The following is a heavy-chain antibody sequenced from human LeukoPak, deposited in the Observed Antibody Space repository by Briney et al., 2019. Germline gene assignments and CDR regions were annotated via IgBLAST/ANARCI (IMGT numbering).Heavy chain of an antibody. D-gene: IGHD2-2*01. CDR3: ARQGCSSTSCYRRLLFDY. CDR1: GGSISSYY. J-gene: IGHJ4*02. Sequence: SETLSLTCTVSGGSISSYYWSWIRQPPGKGLEWIGYIYDSGSTNYNPSLKSRVTISVDTSMKEFSLKLSSVTAADTAVYYCARQGCSSTSCYRRLLFDYWGRGTLVTVSS. CDR2: IYDSGST. V-gene: IGHV4-59*08.